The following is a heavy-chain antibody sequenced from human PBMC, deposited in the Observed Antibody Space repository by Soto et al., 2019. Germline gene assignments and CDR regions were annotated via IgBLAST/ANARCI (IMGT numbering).Heavy chain of an antibody. V-gene: IGHV3-23*01. Sequence: EVQLLESGGGLVQPGGSLRLSCAASGFTFSSYAMSWVRQAPGKGLEWVSAISGSGGSTYYADSVKGRFTISRDNSKNTLYLQMNSLRAEDTAVYYCAKDLMYSSGIPEGLNWFDPWGQGTLVTVSS. CDR1: GFTFSSYA. J-gene: IGHJ5*02. CDR2: ISGSGGST. D-gene: IGHD6-19*01. CDR3: AKDLMYSSGIPEGLNWFDP.